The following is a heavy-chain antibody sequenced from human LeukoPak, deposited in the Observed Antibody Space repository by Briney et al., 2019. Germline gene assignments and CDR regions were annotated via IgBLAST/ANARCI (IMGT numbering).Heavy chain of an antibody. CDR2: ISAYNGST. V-gene: IGHV1-18*01. Sequence: ASVKVSCKASGYTFTSYGISWVRQAPGQGLEWMGWISAYNGSTNYAQKLQGRVTMTTDTSTSTAYMELRSLRSDDTAVYYCARADYYCSGGSCYSNWFDPWGQGTLVTVSS. D-gene: IGHD2-15*01. CDR1: GYTFTSYG. CDR3: ARADYYCSGGSCYSNWFDP. J-gene: IGHJ5*02.